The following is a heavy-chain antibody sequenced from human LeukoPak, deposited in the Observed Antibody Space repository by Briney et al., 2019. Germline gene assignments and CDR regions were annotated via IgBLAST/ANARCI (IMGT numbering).Heavy chain of an antibody. CDR2: ITGDGGGT. Sequence: GGSLRLSCAGSGFKFDDYAINWVRQAPGKGLEWVSLITGDGGGTYYADSVKGRFTIPRDNSRNSVYLEMNSLRTEDTALYYCAKDTRDSSGWDYWGQGTLVTVSS. J-gene: IGHJ4*02. CDR1: GFKFDDYA. CDR3: AKDTRDSSGWDY. V-gene: IGHV3-43*02. D-gene: IGHD6-13*01.